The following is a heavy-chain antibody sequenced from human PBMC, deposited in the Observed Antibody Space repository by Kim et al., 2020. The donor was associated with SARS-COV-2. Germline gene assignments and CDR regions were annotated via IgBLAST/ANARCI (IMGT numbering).Heavy chain of an antibody. D-gene: IGHD6-13*01. V-gene: IGHV4-34*13. J-gene: IGHJ4*02. Sequence: SYNPTRKSAVTVSVATSKTQFSLKLSYVTAADTAVYYCARGLIAAAYLDYWGQGTLVTVSS. CDR3: ARGLIAAAYLDY.